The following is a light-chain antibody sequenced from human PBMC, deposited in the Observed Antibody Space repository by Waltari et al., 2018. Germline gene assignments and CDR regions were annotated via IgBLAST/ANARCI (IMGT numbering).Light chain of an antibody. CDR2: QDT. CDR3: QALGTGAGV. J-gene: IGLJ3*02. CDR1: ILGNKY. Sequence: SYELTQPPSVSVSPGQTASITCSGDILGNKYASWYQQKPGQSPLLVIYQDTKRPSEIRQRFSGSKSANAATLTISGTQAIDAADYYCQALGTGAGVFGGGTKLTVL. V-gene: IGLV3-1*01.